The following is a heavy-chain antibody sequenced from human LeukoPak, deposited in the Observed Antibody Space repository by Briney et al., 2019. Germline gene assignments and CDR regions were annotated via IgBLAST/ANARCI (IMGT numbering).Heavy chain of an antibody. D-gene: IGHD6-6*01. CDR2: TYYRSKWYN. CDR1: GDSVSSNSAA. V-gene: IGHV6-1*01. J-gene: IGHJ5*02. Sequence: SQTLSLTCAISGDSVSSNSAAWNWIRQSPSRGLEWLGRTYYRSKWYNDYAVSVKSRITINPDTSKNQFSLQLNSVTPEDTAVYYCARSKSIAARRGVCWFDPWGQGTLVTVSS. CDR3: ARSKSIAARRGVCWFDP.